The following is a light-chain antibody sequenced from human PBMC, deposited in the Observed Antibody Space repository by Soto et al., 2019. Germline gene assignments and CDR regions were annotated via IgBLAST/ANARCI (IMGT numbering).Light chain of an antibody. CDR3: QSYDSSLSGYV. CDR2: GNS. J-gene: IGLJ1*01. Sequence: QSLLTQPPSLSAAPGQRVTISCTGSSSNIGAGYDVHWYQQLPGTAPKLLIYGNSSRPSGVPDRFSGSKSGTSASLAITGLQAEDEADYYCQSYDSSLSGYVFGTGTKVTVL. CDR1: SSNIGAGYD. V-gene: IGLV1-40*01.